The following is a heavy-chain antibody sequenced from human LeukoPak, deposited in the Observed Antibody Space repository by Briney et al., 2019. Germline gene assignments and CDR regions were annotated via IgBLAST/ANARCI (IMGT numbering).Heavy chain of an antibody. Sequence: GGSLRLSCAASGFTFSSYAMSWVRHAPGKGLVWVSRIYTDETTTSYADSVKGRFTISRDNAKNTLYLQMNSLRAEDTAVYYCVRGGPSTWSWGQGTLVTVSS. V-gene: IGHV3-74*01. J-gene: IGHJ5*02. D-gene: IGHD2-15*01. CDR1: GFTFSSYA. CDR2: IYTDETTT. CDR3: VRGGPSTWS.